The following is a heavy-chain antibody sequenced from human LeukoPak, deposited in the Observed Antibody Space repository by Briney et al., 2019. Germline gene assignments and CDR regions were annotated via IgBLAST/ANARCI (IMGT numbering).Heavy chain of an antibody. V-gene: IGHV1-18*01. CDR1: GYTFTSYG. CDR2: ISAYNGNT. Sequence: ASVKVSCKASGYTFTSYGISWVRQAPGQGLEWMGWISAYNGNTNYAQKLQGSVTMTTDTSTSTAYMELRSLRSDDTAVYYCARSLSPYYGSGSLFDYWGQGTLVTVSS. CDR3: ARSLSPYYGSGSLFDY. J-gene: IGHJ4*02. D-gene: IGHD3-10*01.